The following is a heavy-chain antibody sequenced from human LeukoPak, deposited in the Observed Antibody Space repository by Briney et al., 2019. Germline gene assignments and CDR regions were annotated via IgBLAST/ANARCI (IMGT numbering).Heavy chain of an antibody. V-gene: IGHV3-23*01. D-gene: IGHD1-26*01. Sequence: GGSLRLSCAASGFTFSSYAMSWVRQAPGKGLEWVSTISGSGDTTYYSDSVKGRFTISRDNAKNSLYLQMNSLRAEDTAVYYCARDAHGIVGARKYNWFDPWGQGTLVTVSS. J-gene: IGHJ5*02. CDR1: GFTFSSYA. CDR2: ISGSGDTT. CDR3: ARDAHGIVGARKYNWFDP.